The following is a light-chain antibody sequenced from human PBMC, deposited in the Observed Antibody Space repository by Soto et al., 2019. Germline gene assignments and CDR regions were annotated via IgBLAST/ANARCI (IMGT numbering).Light chain of an antibody. Sequence: EIVMTQSPATLSVSPGERATLSCRASQSVSSNLAWYQQKPGQAPRLLLYGVSTRATGIPARFSGSGSGTEFTLTISSLQSEDFAVYNCQQYNSWPRTFGPGTKVDFK. V-gene: IGKV3D-15*01. CDR2: GVS. CDR1: QSVSSN. J-gene: IGKJ3*01. CDR3: QQYNSWPRT.